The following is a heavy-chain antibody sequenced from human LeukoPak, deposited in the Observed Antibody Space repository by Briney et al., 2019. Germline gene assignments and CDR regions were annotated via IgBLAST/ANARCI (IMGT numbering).Heavy chain of an antibody. Sequence: GGSLRLSCAASGFTVSSNYMSWVRQAPGKGLEWVSVIYSGGSTYYADSVKGRFTISRDNSKNTLYLQMNSLRAEDTAVYYCARGSRITIFGVVHYYMDVWGIGTTVTVSS. D-gene: IGHD3-3*01. J-gene: IGHJ6*03. CDR1: GFTVSSNY. CDR2: IYSGGST. CDR3: ARGSRITIFGVVHYYMDV. V-gene: IGHV3-66*02.